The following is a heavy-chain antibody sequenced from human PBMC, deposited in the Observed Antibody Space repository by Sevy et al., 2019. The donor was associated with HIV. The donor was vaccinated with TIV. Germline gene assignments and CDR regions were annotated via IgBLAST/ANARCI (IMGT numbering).Heavy chain of an antibody. Sequence: GGSLRLSCAASGFTFSSYSMNWVRQAPGKGLEWVSSISSSSYIYYADSVKGRFTISRDNAKNSLYLQMNSLRAEDTAVYYCARDAEVVVAASSDYWGQGTLVTVSS. D-gene: IGHD2-15*01. CDR2: ISSSSYI. J-gene: IGHJ4*02. CDR3: ARDAEVVVAASSDY. V-gene: IGHV3-21*01. CDR1: GFTFSSYS.